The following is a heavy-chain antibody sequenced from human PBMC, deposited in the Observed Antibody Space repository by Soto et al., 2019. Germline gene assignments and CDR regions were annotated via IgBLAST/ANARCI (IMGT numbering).Heavy chain of an antibody. V-gene: IGHV1-24*01. D-gene: IGHD1-26*01. Sequence: GASVKVSCKVSGYTLTELSMHWVRQAPGKGLEWMGGFDPEDGETIYAQKFQGRVTMTEDTSTDTAYMELSSLRSEDTAVYYCATFVEEGATTTSFPASWGQGAVVTVSS. CDR1: GYTLTELS. CDR3: ATFVEEGATTTSFPAS. CDR2: FDPEDGET. J-gene: IGHJ5*02.